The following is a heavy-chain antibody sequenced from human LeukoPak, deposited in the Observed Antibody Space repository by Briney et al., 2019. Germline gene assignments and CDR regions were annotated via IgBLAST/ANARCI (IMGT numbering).Heavy chain of an antibody. J-gene: IGHJ4*02. CDR3: ARETDSTLFDY. V-gene: IGHV3-48*03. Sequence: GGSLRLSCAASGFTFSSYEMNWVRQAPGKGLEWVSYISSSGITIYYADSVKGRFTISRDNAKNSLYLQMNSLRAEDTAVYYCARETDSTLFDYWGQGTLVTVSS. CDR2: ISSSGITI. CDR1: GFTFSSYE. D-gene: IGHD2-2*01.